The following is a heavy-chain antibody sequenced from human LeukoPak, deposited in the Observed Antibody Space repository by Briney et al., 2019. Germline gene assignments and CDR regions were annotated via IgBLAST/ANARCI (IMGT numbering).Heavy chain of an antibody. V-gene: IGHV1-2*04. J-gene: IGHJ1*01. CDR2: INPNGGGT. D-gene: IGHD3-3*01. Sequence: ASVKVSCKASGYTFTGYYMHWVRQAPGQGLEWMGWINPNGGGTNYAQKFQGWVTMTRDTSISTAYMELSRLRSDDTAVYYCARAGTAYYDFWLLHWGQGTLVTVSS. CDR3: ARAGTAYYDFWLLH. CDR1: GYTFTGYY.